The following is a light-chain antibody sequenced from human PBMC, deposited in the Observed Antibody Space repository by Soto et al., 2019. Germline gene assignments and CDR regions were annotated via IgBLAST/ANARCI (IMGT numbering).Light chain of an antibody. CDR1: RTVSANN. V-gene: IGKV3-20*01. CDR3: HQYGNSPLT. J-gene: IGKJ4*01. CDR2: GSS. Sequence: DTLLTQSPGALSLSPGERATLSCRASRTVSANNLAWYQQKPGQPPRLLVYGSSTRATGIPDRFSGSGSGTDFTLTITRLEPEDSVMFYCHQYGNSPLTFGGGTKVDIK.